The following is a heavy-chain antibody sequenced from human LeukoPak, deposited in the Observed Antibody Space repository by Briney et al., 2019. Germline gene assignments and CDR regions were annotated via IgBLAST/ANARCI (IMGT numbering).Heavy chain of an antibody. Sequence: RGGSLRLSCAASGFKFDDYAMHWVRQVTGKGLEWVSGISCSSNNMYYADSVRGRFAISRDNANGSVYLQMNSLRPDDTASYYCARSVVVVAATATHFDLWGRGTPVIVSS. J-gene: IGHJ2*01. CDR1: GFKFDDYA. CDR2: ISCSSNNM. D-gene: IGHD2-15*01. V-gene: IGHV3-9*01. CDR3: ARSVVVVAATATHFDL.